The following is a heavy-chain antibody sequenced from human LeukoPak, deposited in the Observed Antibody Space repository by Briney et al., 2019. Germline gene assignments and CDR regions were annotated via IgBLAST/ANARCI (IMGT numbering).Heavy chain of an antibody. CDR2: IYPGDSDT. CDR3: ARVGSSSSSDWFDP. V-gene: IGHV5-51*01. J-gene: IGHJ5*02. CDR1: GYSFTSYW. Sequence: GESLKISCKGSGYSFTSYWIGWVRQMPGKGLEWMGIIYPGDSDTRYSPSFQGQVTISADTSTSTAYLQWSSLKASDTAMYYCARVGSSSSSDWFDPWSEGTLVTVSS. D-gene: IGHD6-6*01.